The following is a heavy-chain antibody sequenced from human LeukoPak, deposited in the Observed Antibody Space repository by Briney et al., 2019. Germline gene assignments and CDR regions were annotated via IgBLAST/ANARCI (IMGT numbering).Heavy chain of an antibody. CDR2: ISSSSSYI. CDR1: GFTLSSYS. D-gene: IGHD1-26*01. J-gene: IGHJ5*02. Sequence: KAGGSLRLSCAASGFTLSSYSMNWVRQAPGKGLEWVSSISSSSSYIYYADSVKGRFTISRDDAKNSLYLQMNSLRAEDTAVYYCARGVLVWVGATGNWFDPWGQGTLVTVSS. CDR3: ARGVLVWVGATGNWFDP. V-gene: IGHV3-21*01.